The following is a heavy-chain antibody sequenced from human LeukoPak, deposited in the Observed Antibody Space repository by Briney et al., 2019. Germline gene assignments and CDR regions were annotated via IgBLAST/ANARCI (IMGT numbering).Heavy chain of an antibody. J-gene: IGHJ4*02. CDR2: IYYSGST. CDR3: AREPDKAMVGFDY. D-gene: IGHD5-18*01. CDR1: GGSISSYY. V-gene: IGHV4-59*12. Sequence: SETLSLTCTVSGGSISSYYWSWIRQPPGKGLEWIGYIYYSGSTNYNPSLKSRVTISVETSKNQFSLKLSSATAADTAVYYCAREPDKAMVGFDYWGQGTLVTVSS.